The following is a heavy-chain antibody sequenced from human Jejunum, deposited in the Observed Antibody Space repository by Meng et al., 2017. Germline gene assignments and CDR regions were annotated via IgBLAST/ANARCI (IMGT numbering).Heavy chain of an antibody. V-gene: IGHV4-61*01. CDR1: GGSVSSNNDC. CDR3: ARDNWGSLDY. Sequence: QMQLQEAGPGLVRPSETLSLTCTVSGGSVSSNNDCWGWIRQPPGKGLEWIGYGSTNHNPSLKSRVTISVDTSKNQFFLTLNSVTAADTAIYYCARDNWGSLDYWGQGILVTVSS. CDR2: GST. D-gene: IGHD7-27*01. J-gene: IGHJ4*02.